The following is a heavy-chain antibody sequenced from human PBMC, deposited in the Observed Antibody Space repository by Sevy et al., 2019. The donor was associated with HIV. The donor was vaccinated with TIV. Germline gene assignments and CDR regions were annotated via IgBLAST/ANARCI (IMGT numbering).Heavy chain of an antibody. V-gene: IGHV6-1*01. CDR3: ARGYAGMDV. CDR2: TYYRSKWYN. J-gene: IGHJ6*02. Sequence: SDTLSLTCAISGDSVSSSSSTWTWIRQSPSRGLEWLGRTYYRSKWYNDYAVSMKGRITINPDTSKNQFSLQLNSVTPEDTAVYYCARGYAGMDVWGQGTTVTVSS. D-gene: IGHD5-12*01. CDR1: GDSVSSSSST.